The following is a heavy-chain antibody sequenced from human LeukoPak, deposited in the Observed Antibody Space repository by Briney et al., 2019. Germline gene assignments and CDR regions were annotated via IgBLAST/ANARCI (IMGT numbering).Heavy chain of an antibody. J-gene: IGHJ4*02. D-gene: IGHD6-13*01. Sequence: GGSLRLSCAASGFTFSSYWMSWVRQAPGKGLEWVAVISYDGSNKYYADSVKGRFTISRDNSKNTLYLQMNSLRAEDTAVYYCARGRPAADASDYWGQGTLVTVSS. V-gene: IGHV3-30*03. CDR3: ARGRPAADASDY. CDR1: GFTFSSYW. CDR2: ISYDGSNK.